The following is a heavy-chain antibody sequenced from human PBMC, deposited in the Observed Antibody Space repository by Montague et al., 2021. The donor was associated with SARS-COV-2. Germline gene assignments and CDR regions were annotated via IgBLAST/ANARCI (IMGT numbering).Heavy chain of an antibody. CDR3: ATDHFAFRRSEGRDY. CDR2: ISGDGRTI. CDR1: DITFFKYS. V-gene: IGHV3-48*02. Sequence: SLRLSCAASDITFFKYSMTWVRQAPGKGLEWISYISGDGRTIYYADSVRGRLTISRDNTVRSLYVEMTSLRDEDTATYYCATDHFAFRRSEGRDYWGQGTLVTVSS. J-gene: IGHJ4*02. D-gene: IGHD3-3*02.